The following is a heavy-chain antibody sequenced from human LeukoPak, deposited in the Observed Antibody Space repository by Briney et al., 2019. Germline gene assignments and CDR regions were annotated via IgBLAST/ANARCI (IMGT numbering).Heavy chain of an antibody. CDR3: ARKRGAAAGDY. D-gene: IGHD6-13*01. Sequence: GGSLRLSCVASGFSFSDYAMTWVRQAPGKGLEWVSGISATSGSTFYADSVEGRFTISRDNSKNTLYLQMNSLRAEDTAVYYCARKRGAAAGDYWGQGTLVTVSS. J-gene: IGHJ4*02. V-gene: IGHV3-23*01. CDR1: GFSFSDYA. CDR2: ISATSGST.